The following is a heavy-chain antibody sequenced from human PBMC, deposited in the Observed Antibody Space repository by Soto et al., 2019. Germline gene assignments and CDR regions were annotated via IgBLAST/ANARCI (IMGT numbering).Heavy chain of an antibody. D-gene: IGHD5-12*01. V-gene: IGHV4-39*01. J-gene: IGHJ4*02. CDR1: GGSISSSSYY. Sequence: SETLSLTCTVSGGSISSSSYYWGWIRQPPGKGLEWIGSIYYSGSTYYNPSLKSRVTISVDTSKNQFSLKLSSVTAADTAVYYCARRGGYDPNSFDYWGQGTLVTVSS. CDR2: IYYSGST. CDR3: ARRGGYDPNSFDY.